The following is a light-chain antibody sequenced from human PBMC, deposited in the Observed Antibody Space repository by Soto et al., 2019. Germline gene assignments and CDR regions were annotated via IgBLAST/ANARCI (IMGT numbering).Light chain of an antibody. Sequence: EIVLTQSPGTLSFSPGERATLSCRASQSVRDSYLAWYQQKPGQAPSLLIYDTSTRATGVPDRFSGSGSGTDFALTISRVEPEDFAIYFCQQYGSSPGTFGQGTKVEI. J-gene: IGKJ1*01. CDR2: DTS. CDR1: QSVRDSY. CDR3: QQYGSSPGT. V-gene: IGKV3-20*01.